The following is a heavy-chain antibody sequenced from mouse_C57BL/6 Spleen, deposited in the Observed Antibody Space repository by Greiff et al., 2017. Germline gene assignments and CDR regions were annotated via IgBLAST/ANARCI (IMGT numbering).Heavy chain of an antibody. J-gene: IGHJ1*03. CDR1: GYTFTSYG. Sequence: QVQLQQSGPELVKPGASVKLSCKASGYTFTSYGISWVKQRTGQGLEWIGEIYPRSGNTYYNEKFKGKATLTADKSSSTAYMELRSLTSEDSAVYFCAREGIYYGNFWYFDVWGTGTTVTVSS. V-gene: IGHV1-81*01. CDR2: IYPRSGNT. CDR3: AREGIYYGNFWYFDV. D-gene: IGHD2-1*01.